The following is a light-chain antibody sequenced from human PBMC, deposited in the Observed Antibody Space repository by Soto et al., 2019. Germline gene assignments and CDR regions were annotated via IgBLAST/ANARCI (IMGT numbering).Light chain of an antibody. CDR2: EGT. CDR1: NSDLGSYNI. Sequence: QSALTQPASVSGSPGQSITISCTGTNSDLGSYNIVSWFQQHPGKVPQVMIYEGTKRPSGVSDRFSGSKSDNTASLTISGLQAEDEGDDYCCSYAGDYMFVFGTGTKLTVL. V-gene: IGLV2-23*01. CDR3: CSYAGDYMFV. J-gene: IGLJ1*01.